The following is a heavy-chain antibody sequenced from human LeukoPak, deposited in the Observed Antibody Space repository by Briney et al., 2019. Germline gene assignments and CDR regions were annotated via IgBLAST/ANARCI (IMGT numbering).Heavy chain of an antibody. CDR1: GFTFSSYA. D-gene: IGHD3-10*01. CDR2: ISGSDGST. CDR3: ARAGNTRFDY. V-gene: IGHV3-23*01. J-gene: IGHJ4*02. Sequence: GGSQRLSCAASGFTFSSYAMSWVRQAPGKGLEWVSGISGSDGSTYYADSVKGRFTTSRDNSKNTLYLQMNSLRAEDTAVYYCARAGNTRFDYWGQGTLVTVSS.